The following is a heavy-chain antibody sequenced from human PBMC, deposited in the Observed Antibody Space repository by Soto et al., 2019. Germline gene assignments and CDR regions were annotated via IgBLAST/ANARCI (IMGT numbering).Heavy chain of an antibody. Sequence: SETLSLTCSVPGSSISSYYWSWIRQPPGKGLEWIAYIYYSGTSYNPSLKSRVSISLDTSKNQFSLKLSSVTAADTAVYYCARTYDGSGPNSGGYAFDIWGQGTMVT. D-gene: IGHD3-22*01. J-gene: IGHJ3*02. CDR3: ARTYDGSGPNSGGYAFDI. CDR1: GSSISSYY. CDR2: IYYSGT. V-gene: IGHV4-59*01.